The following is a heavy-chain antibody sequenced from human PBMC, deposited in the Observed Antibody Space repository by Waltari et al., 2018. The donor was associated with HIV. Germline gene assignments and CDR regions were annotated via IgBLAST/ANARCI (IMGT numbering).Heavy chain of an antibody. Sequence: EVQLLESGGGLVQPGGSLRLSCAASGFTFRSYALRWLRQAPGKGLEWVSAISGSGGSTYYADSVKGRFTISRDNSKNTLYLQMNSLRAEDTAVYYCAKLTYYFDSSGYYPRFYFDYWGQGTLGTVSS. J-gene: IGHJ4*02. D-gene: IGHD3-22*01. CDR2: ISGSGGST. CDR3: AKLTYYFDSSGYYPRFYFDY. V-gene: IGHV3-23*01. CDR1: GFTFRSYA.